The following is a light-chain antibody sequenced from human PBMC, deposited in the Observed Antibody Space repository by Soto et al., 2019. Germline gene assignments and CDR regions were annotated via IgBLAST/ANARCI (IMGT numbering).Light chain of an antibody. J-gene: IGKJ1*01. V-gene: IGKV1-39*01. CDR1: QTVKTY. CDR3: QQTSTTPGT. Sequence: DVQMTQSPSSLSASVGDSVTITCRSSQTVKTYLNWYQHKPGKAPQLLIYASSRLQTGVASRFSGSGSGTYFTLTISSLQPEDFPTYYCQQTSTTPGTFGQGTKVEIK. CDR2: ASS.